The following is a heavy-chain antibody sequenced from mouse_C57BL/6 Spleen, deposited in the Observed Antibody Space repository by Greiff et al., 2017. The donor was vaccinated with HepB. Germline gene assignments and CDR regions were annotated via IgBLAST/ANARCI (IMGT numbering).Heavy chain of an antibody. Sequence: VQLQQSGPELVKPGASVKISCKASGYAFSSSWMNWVKQRPGKGLEWIGRIYPGDGDTNYNGKFKGKATLTADKSSSTAYMQLSSLTSEDPAVYFCAREGLGLLRNYAMDYWGQGTSVTVSS. J-gene: IGHJ4*01. CDR3: AREGLGLLRNYAMDY. D-gene: IGHD2-3*01. CDR2: IYPGDGDT. V-gene: IGHV1-82*01. CDR1: GYAFSSSW.